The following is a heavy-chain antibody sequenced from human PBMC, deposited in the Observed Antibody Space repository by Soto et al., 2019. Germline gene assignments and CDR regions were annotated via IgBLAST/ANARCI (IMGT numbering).Heavy chain of an antibody. J-gene: IGHJ4*02. V-gene: IGHV4-59*08. Sequence: PSETMSLTCSVSGGSIINYYWSWIRQPPGKGLEWVGYIYYSGSTNYNPSLKSRVTMSVDTSKNQFSLKLSSVTAADTAVYYCAKTSIAAAGYWGQGTLVTVSS. CDR1: GGSIINYY. CDR2: IYYSGST. D-gene: IGHD6-13*01. CDR3: AKTSIAAAGY.